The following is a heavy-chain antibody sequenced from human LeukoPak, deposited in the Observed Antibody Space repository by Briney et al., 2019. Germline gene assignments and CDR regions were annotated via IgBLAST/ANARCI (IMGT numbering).Heavy chain of an antibody. J-gene: IGHJ4*02. D-gene: IGHD4-17*01. CDR1: GYTFTSYA. Sequence: GASVKVSCKASGYTFTSYAMHWVRQAPGQRLEWMGWINAGNGNTKYSQKFQGRVTITRDTSASTAYMELSSLRSEDTAVYYCARVGNYGDYDYFDYWGPGTLVTVSS. CDR2: INAGNGNT. CDR3: ARVGNYGDYDYFDY. V-gene: IGHV1-3*01.